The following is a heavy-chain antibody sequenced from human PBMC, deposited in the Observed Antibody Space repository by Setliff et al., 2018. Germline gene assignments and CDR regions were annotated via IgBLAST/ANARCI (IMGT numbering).Heavy chain of an antibody. D-gene: IGHD3-22*01. CDR2: ISNGDGDYT. Sequence: GSLRLSCAASGFTFSSYSMNWVRRAPGKGLEWISDISNGDGDYTNYAESVKGRFTISRDNAKKSLYLQMTSLRAEDTAVYYCASYSYYDSSSYYSGFSYYWGQGTLVTVAS. J-gene: IGHJ4*02. CDR1: GFTFSSYS. V-gene: IGHV3-21*05. CDR3: ASYSYYDSSSYYSGFSYY.